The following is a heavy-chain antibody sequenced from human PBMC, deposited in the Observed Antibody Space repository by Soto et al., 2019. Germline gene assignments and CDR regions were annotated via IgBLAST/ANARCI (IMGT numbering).Heavy chain of an antibody. CDR2: ISGYGGSA. J-gene: IGHJ4*02. CDR1: GFTFSSYA. V-gene: IGHV3-23*01. D-gene: IGHD1-26*01. Sequence: GGSLRLSCVASGFTFSSYAMSWVRQAPGKGLEWVSSISGYGGSAYYADSMKGRFTLSRDNSKNTLFLQMNSLRADDTAVYYCSGAESPDTAYFSLYWGQGTPVTVSS. CDR3: SGAESPDTAYFSLY.